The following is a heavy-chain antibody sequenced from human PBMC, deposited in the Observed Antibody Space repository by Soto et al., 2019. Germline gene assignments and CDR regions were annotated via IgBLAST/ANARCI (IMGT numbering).Heavy chain of an antibody. Sequence: EVQLVESGGGLVQPGGSLRLSCAASGFTFSSYSMNWFRQAPGKGLEWVSYISSSSSTIYYADSVKGRFTISRDNAKNSLYLQMNSLRDEDTAVYYCARDRCGGDCYPPDAFDIWGQGTMVTVSS. V-gene: IGHV3-48*02. CDR1: GFTFSSYS. CDR2: ISSSSSTI. CDR3: ARDRCGGDCYPPDAFDI. D-gene: IGHD2-21*02. J-gene: IGHJ3*02.